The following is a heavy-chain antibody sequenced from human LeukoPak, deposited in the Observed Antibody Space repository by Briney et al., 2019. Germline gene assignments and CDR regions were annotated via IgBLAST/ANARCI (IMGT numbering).Heavy chain of an antibody. D-gene: IGHD3-16*01. J-gene: IGHJ6*02. Sequence: PSETLSLTCTVSGGSISSGGYYWSWIRQHPGKGLEWIGRIYTSGSTNYNPSLKSRVTMSVDTSKNQFSLKLSSVTAADTAVYYCARDQTVEALADYLPMDVWGQGTTVTVSS. V-gene: IGHV4-61*02. CDR2: IYTSGST. CDR1: GGSISSGGYY. CDR3: ARDQTVEALADYLPMDV.